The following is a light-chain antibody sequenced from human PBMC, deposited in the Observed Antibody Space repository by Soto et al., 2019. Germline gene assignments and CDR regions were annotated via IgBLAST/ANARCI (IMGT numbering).Light chain of an antibody. J-gene: IGLJ3*02. CDR3: QSYDSGLSGSV. V-gene: IGLV1-40*01. CDR1: RSNIGAGYD. Sequence: QSVLTQPPSVSGARRQRLTISCTGTRSNIGAGYDVNWYQHLPGAAPKLLIYTNGNRPSGVPDRFSGSKSGTSASLAITGLQAEDEADYYCQSYDSGLSGSVFGGGTKLTVL. CDR2: TNG.